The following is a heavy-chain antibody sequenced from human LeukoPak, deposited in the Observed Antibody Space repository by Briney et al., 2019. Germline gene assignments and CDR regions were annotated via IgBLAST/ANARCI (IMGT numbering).Heavy chain of an antibody. V-gene: IGHV4-30-2*01. J-gene: IGHJ4*02. Sequence: PSQTLSLTCSVSGGSISSGGYYWSWIRQPPGKGLEWIGYIYHSGSTYYNPSLKSRVTISVDRSKNQFSLKLSSVTAADTAVYYCAEMAMGAGAFDYWGQGTLVTVSS. D-gene: IGHD5-24*01. CDR3: AEMAMGAGAFDY. CDR1: GGSISSGGYY. CDR2: IYHSGST.